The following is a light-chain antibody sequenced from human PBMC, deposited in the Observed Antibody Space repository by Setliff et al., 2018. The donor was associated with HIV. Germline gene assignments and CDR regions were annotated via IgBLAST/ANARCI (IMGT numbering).Light chain of an antibody. J-gene: IGLJ1*01. Sequence: QSVLTQPASVSGSPGQSITISCTGTSSDVGAYKYVSWYQQHPGKAPQLIIYEVTNRPSGVSSRFSGSKSGNTASLTISGLQAEDEADYYCGSCTSTSPCAFGTGTKVTVL. CDR3: GSCTSTSPCA. V-gene: IGLV2-14*01. CDR1: SSDVGAYKY. CDR2: EVT.